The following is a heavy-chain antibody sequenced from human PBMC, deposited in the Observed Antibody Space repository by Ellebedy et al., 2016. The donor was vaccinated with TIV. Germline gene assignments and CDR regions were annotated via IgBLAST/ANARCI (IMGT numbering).Heavy chain of an antibody. CDR2: IYPGDSDT. D-gene: IGHD2-15*01. J-gene: IGHJ3*02. CDR1: GYRFNSHW. Sequence: GESLKISCKGSGYRFNSHWIGWVRQMPGKGLEWMGIIYPGDSDTRYSPSFQGHVTITVDTSITTAYLQWSSLKASDTAMYYCARTDSTLAAFDIWGQGTMVTVSS. V-gene: IGHV5-51*01. CDR3: ARTDSTLAAFDI.